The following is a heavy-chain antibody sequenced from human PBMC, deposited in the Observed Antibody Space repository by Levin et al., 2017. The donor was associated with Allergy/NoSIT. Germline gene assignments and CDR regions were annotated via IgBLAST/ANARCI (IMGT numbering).Heavy chain of an antibody. J-gene: IGHJ4*02. CDR3: ARDSTD. CDR2: ISYDGSNK. V-gene: IGHV3-30*04. Sequence: GESLKISCAASGFTFSSYAMHWVRQAPGKGLEWVAVISYDGSNKYYADSVKGRFTISRDNSKNTLYLQMNSLRAEDTAVYYCARDSTDWGQGTLVTVSS. CDR1: GFTFSSYA.